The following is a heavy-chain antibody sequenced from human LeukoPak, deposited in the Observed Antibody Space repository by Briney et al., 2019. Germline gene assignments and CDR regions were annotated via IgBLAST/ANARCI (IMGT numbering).Heavy chain of an antibody. CDR2: INHSGST. V-gene: IGHV4-34*01. D-gene: IGHD4-11*01. J-gene: IGHJ4*02. CDR3: ARGQLQNTNYYFDY. Sequence: PSETLSLTCAVYGGSFSGYYWSWTRQPPGKGLEWIGEINHSGSTNYNPSLKSRVTISVDTSKNQFSLKLSSVTAADTAVYYCARGQLQNTNYYFDYWGQGTLVTVSS. CDR1: GGSFSGYY.